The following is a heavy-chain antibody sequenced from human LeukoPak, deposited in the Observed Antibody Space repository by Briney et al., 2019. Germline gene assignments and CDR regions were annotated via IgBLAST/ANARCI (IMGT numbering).Heavy chain of an antibody. V-gene: IGHV4-59*01. CDR2: IYYSGST. D-gene: IGHD2-21*02. Sequence: SETLSLTCTVSGGSMSHYYWSWLRQPPGKGLEWIGYIYYSGSTNYNPSLKSRVTISVDTSKNKFSLKLRSVTAADTAVYYCARVCGGDCYPLGFDPWGQGTLVTVSS. CDR3: ARVCGGDCYPLGFDP. J-gene: IGHJ5*02. CDR1: GGSMSHYY.